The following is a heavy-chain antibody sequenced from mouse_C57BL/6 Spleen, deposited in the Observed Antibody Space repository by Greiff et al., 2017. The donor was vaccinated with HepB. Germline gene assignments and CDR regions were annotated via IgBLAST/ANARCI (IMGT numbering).Heavy chain of an antibody. J-gene: IGHJ2*01. CDR2: IRNKANGYTT. Sequence: EVQRVESGGGLVQPGGSLSLSCAASGFTFTDYYMSWVRQPPGKALEWLGFIRNKANGYTTEYSASVKGRFTISRDNSQSILYLQMNALRAEDSATYYCARYIRGVLYYFDYWGQGTTLTVSS. CDR1: GFTFTDYY. V-gene: IGHV7-3*01. D-gene: IGHD1-1*02. CDR3: ARYIRGVLYYFDY.